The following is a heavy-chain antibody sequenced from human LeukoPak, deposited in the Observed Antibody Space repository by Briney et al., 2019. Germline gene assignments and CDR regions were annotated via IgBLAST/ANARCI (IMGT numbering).Heavy chain of an antibody. J-gene: IGHJ4*02. CDR3: ARDADWSGGRTPPDS. D-gene: IGHD3-16*01. CDR1: GFTFSSYG. V-gene: IGHV3-33*01. Sequence: GRSLRPSCAASGFTFSSYGMHWVRQAPGKGLEWVAVIWYDGSNKYYADSVKGRFTISRDNSKNTLYLQMNSLRAEDTAVYYCARDADWSGGRTPPDSWGQGTLVTVSS. CDR2: IWYDGSNK.